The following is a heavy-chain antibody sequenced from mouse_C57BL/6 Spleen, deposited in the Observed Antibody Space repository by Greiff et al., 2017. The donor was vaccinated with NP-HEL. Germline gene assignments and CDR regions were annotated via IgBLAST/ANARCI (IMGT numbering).Heavy chain of an antibody. D-gene: IGHD2-5*01. CDR1: GFNITDDY. V-gene: IGHV14-4*01. CDR2: IDPENGDT. Sequence: VHVKQSGAELVRPGASVKLSCTASGFNITDDYMHWVKQRPEQGLEWIGWIDPENGDTEYASKFQGKATITADTSSNTAYLQLSSLTSEDTAVYYCTRGYSNPHAMDYWGQGTSVTVSS. J-gene: IGHJ4*01. CDR3: TRGYSNPHAMDY.